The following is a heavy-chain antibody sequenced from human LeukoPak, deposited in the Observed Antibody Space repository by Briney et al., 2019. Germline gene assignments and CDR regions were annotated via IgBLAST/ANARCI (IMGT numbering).Heavy chain of an antibody. D-gene: IGHD6-19*01. J-gene: IGHJ4*02. CDR1: GFTFSNYA. Sequence: PGGSLRLSCGASGFTFSNYAMSWVRQAPGKGLEWVSAISGSGDSTYYADSVKGRFTISRDNSKNTLYLQMNSLRAEDTAVYYCAISGTGWYSYWGQGTLVTVSS. V-gene: IGHV3-23*01. CDR2: ISGSGDST. CDR3: AISGTGWYSY.